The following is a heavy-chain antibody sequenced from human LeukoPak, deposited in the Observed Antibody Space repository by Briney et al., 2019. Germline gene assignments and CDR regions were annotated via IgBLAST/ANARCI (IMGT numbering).Heavy chain of an antibody. CDR3: VKGSSSARPYYFDF. CDR1: GFTFRNYA. CDR2: ITNSGFDT. D-gene: IGHD6-19*01. Sequence: GGSLRLSCAASGFTFRNYAMSWVRQAPGKGLEWVSAITNSGFDTFHADPVESRFTISRDNSKSTLYMQMNSLRGDDTAIYYCVKGSSSARPYYFDFWGQGTLVTVSS. V-gene: IGHV3-23*01. J-gene: IGHJ4*02.